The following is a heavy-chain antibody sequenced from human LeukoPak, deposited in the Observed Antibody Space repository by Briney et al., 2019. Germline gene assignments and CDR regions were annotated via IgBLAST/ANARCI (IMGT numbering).Heavy chain of an antibody. CDR1: GFTFTTYS. V-gene: IGHV3-21*01. CDR2: ISSSSSYI. D-gene: IGHD3/OR15-3a*01. Sequence: GGSLRLSCAASGFTFTTYSMNWVRQAPGKGLEWVSAISSSSSYIYYADSVKGRFTLSRDNAKNSLYLQVNSLRAEDTAVYYCARGLWTAHYYYYYGMDVWGQGTTVTVSS. CDR3: ARGLWTAHYYYYYGMDV. J-gene: IGHJ6*02.